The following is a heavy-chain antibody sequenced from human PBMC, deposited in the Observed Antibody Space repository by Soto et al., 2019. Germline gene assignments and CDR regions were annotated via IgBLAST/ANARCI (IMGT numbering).Heavy chain of an antibody. CDR2: IYSGGST. Sequence: GGSLRLSCAASGFTVSSNYMSWVRQAPGKGLEWVSVIYSGGSTYYADSVKGRFTISRDNSKNTLYLQMNSLRAEDTAVYYCASDKPRGSSKYYYYYYYMDVWGKGTTVTVSS. CDR3: ASDKPRGSSKYYYYYYYMDV. CDR1: GFTVSSNY. D-gene: IGHD3-16*01. J-gene: IGHJ6*03. V-gene: IGHV3-66*01.